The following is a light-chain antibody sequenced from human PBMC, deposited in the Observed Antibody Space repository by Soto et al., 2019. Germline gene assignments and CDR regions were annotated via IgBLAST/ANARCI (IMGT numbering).Light chain of an antibody. Sequence: EIVLTQSPGTLSLSPGERATLSCRASQSVNSNYLAWYQQRPGQAPRLLIYATSSRATGIPDRFSGSGSGTAFTLTISRLEPEDFAMYYCQHFGGSLLTFGRGTKIEIK. V-gene: IGKV3-20*01. CDR1: QSVNSNY. CDR2: ATS. J-gene: IGKJ4*01. CDR3: QHFGGSLLT.